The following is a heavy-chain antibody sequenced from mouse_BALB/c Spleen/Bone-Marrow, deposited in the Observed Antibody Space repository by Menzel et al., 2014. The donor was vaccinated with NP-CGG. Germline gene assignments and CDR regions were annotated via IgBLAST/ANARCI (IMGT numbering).Heavy chain of an antibody. J-gene: IGHJ4*01. CDR2: IYPGSGST. V-gene: IGHV1S22*01. CDR3: TRSPITTVVAETMDY. CDR1: GYTFTSYW. Sequence: LQQSGSELVMPGASVKLSCKASGYTFTSYWMHWVKQRPGQGLEWIGNIYPGSGSTNYDEKFKTKATLTVDTSSSTAYMQLSSLTSEDSAVYYCTRSPITTVVAETMDYWGQGTSVTVSS. D-gene: IGHD1-1*01.